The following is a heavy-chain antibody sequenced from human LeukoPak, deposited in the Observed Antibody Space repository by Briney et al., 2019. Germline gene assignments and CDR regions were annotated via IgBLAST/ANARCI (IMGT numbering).Heavy chain of an antibody. CDR3: AKGQELDDGVFDS. V-gene: IGHV3-23*01. CDR1: GFIFSSLA. D-gene: IGHD1-1*01. CDR2: IRSNGDTT. J-gene: IGHJ4*02. Sequence: GGSLRLSCTASGFIFSSLAMTWVRQAPGKGLEWVSTIRSNGDTTYNADSVKGRFTISRDNSKNTLYLELNSLRVGDTATFYCAKGQELDDGVFDSWGQGTMVTVSS.